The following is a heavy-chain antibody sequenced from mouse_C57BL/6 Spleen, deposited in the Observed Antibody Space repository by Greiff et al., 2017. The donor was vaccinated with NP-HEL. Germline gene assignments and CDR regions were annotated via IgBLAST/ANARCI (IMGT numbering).Heavy chain of an antibody. D-gene: IGHD1-1*01. V-gene: IGHV1-81*01. CDR1: GYTFTSYG. Sequence: QVQLKQSGAELARPGASVKLSCKASGYTFTSYGISWVKQRTGQGLEWIGEIYPRSGNTYYNEKFKGKATLTADKSSSTAYMELRSLTSEDSAVYFCARSGDILRSRYYWGQGTTLTVSS. CDR2: IYPRSGNT. J-gene: IGHJ2*01. CDR3: ARSGDILRSRYY.